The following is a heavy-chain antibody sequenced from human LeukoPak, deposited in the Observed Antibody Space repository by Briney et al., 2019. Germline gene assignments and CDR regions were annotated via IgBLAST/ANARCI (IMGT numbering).Heavy chain of an antibody. J-gene: IGHJ4*02. CDR1: GFTFSSYG. V-gene: IGHV3-30*18. Sequence: GRSLRLSCAASGFTFSSYGMPWVRQAPGKGLEWVAVISYDGSNKYYADSVKGRFTISRGNSKNTLYLQMNSLRAEDTAVYYCAKDRLRGSTTYTRFDYWGQGTLVTVSS. D-gene: IGHD2-2*01. CDR2: ISYDGSNK. CDR3: AKDRLRGSTTYTRFDY.